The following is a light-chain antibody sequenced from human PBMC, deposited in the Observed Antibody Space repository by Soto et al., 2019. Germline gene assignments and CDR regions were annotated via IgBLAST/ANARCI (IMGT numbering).Light chain of an antibody. V-gene: IGLV1-40*01. J-gene: IGLJ1*01. CDR1: SSNIGAGYD. CDR3: HSYDSSLSGYV. Sequence: QSVLTQPPSVSGAPGQRVTISCTGSSSNIGAGYDVHWYQHLPGTTPKLLIYANDNRPSGVPDRFSGSKSGTSASLAITGLQAEDEADYYCHSYDSSLSGYVFGTGTKLTVL. CDR2: AND.